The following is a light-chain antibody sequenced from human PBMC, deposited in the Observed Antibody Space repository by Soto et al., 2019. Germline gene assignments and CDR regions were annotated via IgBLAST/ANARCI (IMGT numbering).Light chain of an antibody. V-gene: IGKV1-5*03. CDR3: QHYNSYPLT. CDR1: QTVSSW. CDR2: QAS. J-gene: IGKJ4*01. Sequence: DIQMTQSPSTLSASVGARVTITCRASQTVSSWLAWYQQKPGKAPKLLIYQASTLETGVPSRFSGSGSGTECTLTIAGLQPDDVATYYCQHYNSYPLTFCGGTKVDI.